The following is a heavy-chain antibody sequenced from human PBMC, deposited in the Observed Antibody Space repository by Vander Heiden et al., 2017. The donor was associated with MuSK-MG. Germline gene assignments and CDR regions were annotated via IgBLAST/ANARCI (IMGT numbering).Heavy chain of an antibody. CDR1: GFTFSSYE. CDR3: ARDLFLGYSYGYGMDV. Sequence: EVQLVESGGGLVQPGGSLRLSCAASGFTFSSYEMNWVRQAPGKGLEWVSYISSSGSTIYYADSVKGRFTISRDNAKNSLYLQMNSLRAEDTAVYYCARDLFLGYSYGYGMDVWGQGTTVTVSS. CDR2: ISSSGSTI. V-gene: IGHV3-48*03. D-gene: IGHD5-18*01. J-gene: IGHJ6*02.